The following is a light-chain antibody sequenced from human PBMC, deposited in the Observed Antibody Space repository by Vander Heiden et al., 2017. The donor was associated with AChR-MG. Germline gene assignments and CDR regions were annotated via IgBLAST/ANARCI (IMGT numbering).Light chain of an antibody. Sequence: DIVMSQSPLSLAGSPGEPASVSCRSSQSLSHKKGYHYLDWYLQKPGQSPQLLIYLGSNRASGVPDRFGGSGSGTDFTLKISRVEPEDVGVYYCMEALQSPCTFGQGTRLEIK. CDR3: MEALQSPCT. J-gene: IGKJ2*02. CDR1: QSLSHKKGYHY. V-gene: IGKV2-28*01. CDR2: LGS.